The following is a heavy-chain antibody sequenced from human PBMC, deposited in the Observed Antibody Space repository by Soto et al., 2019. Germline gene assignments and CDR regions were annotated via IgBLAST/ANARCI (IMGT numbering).Heavy chain of an antibody. J-gene: IGHJ4*02. CDR1: GGTFSTFG. CDR3: TKSAPMDAGDKYYYDF. CDR2: IIPFFGTA. Sequence: SVKVSCKASGGTFSTFGISWVRQTPGQGLEWMGGIIPFFGTARYSQKFEDRITITADESTNTVYMDLRSLTSEDTAIYYCTKSAPMDAGDKYYYDFWGQGALVTVS. V-gene: IGHV1-69*13. D-gene: IGHD4-17*01.